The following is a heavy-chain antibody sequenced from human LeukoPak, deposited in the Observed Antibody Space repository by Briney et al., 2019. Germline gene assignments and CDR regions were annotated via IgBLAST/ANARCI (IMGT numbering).Heavy chain of an antibody. CDR2: IIPIFGTA. CDR1: GGTFSSYA. CDR3: ATAFKWLVPSDY. D-gene: IGHD6-19*01. V-gene: IGHV1-69*05. Sequence: SVKVSCKASGGTFSSYAISWVRQAPGQGLEWMGRIIPIFGTANYAQKFQGRVTITTDESTSTAYMELSSLRSEDTAVYYCATAFKWLVPSDYWGQGTLVTVSS. J-gene: IGHJ4*02.